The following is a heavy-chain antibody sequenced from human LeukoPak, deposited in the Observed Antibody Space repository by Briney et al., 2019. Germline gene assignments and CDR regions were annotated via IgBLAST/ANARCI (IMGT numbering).Heavy chain of an antibody. CDR1: GFTFSSYA. V-gene: IGHV3-23*01. D-gene: IGHD3-9*01. CDR2: ISGSGSST. Sequence: GGSLRLSCAASGFTFSSYAMSWVRQAPGKGLEWVSGISGSGSSTYYADPVKGRFTISRDNSKNTLFLQMNSPRAEDTAVYYCAKDTDYILTGYYLFWGQGTLVTVSS. J-gene: IGHJ4*02. CDR3: AKDTDYILTGYYLF.